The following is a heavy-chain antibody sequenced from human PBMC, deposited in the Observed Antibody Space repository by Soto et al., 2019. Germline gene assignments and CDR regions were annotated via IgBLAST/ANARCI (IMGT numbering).Heavy chain of an antibody. CDR1: GFNFNNYN. V-gene: IGHV3-30-3*01. CDR2: ISFDGTTD. D-gene: IGHD2-15*01. CDR3: ARDNRDCSAFNCYNPGRVFGLDV. J-gene: IGHJ6*02. Sequence: GGSLRLSCGASGFNFNNYNLHWVRQAPSNSLESVAVISFDGTTDYYADSVKGRFTVSRDNFKNILSLQMDSLRPEDTAVYYCARDNRDCSAFNCYNPGRVFGLDVWGQGTTVTVSS.